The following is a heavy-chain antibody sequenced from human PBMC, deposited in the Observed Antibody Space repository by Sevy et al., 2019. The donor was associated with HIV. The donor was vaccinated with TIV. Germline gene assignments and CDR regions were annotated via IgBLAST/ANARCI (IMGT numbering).Heavy chain of an antibody. V-gene: IGHV3-48*03. CDR2: ISSSGSTI. CDR1: GFTFSSYE. Sequence: GGSLRLSCAASGFTFSSYEMNWVRQAPGKGLEWVSYISSSGSTIYYADSVKGRFTISRDNAKNSLYLQMNSLRAEDTAVYYCARMGGYLNAFDIWGQGTIVTVSS. CDR3: ARMGGYLNAFDI. D-gene: IGHD3-16*01. J-gene: IGHJ3*02.